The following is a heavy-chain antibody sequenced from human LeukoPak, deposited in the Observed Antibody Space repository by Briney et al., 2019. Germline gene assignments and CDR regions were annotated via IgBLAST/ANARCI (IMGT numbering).Heavy chain of an antibody. CDR3: ARYWGPYDNSGSYFDY. V-gene: IGHV4-39*01. J-gene: IGHJ4*02. D-gene: IGHD3-22*01. CDR2: INYSGNT. CDR1: GGSISRSNYY. Sequence: PSETLSLTCTVSGGSISRSNYYWVWLRQPPGKGLEWIATINYSGNTCYNPPLKSRVTISVDTSKNQFSLKLSSVTAADTAVYYCARYWGPYDNSGSYFDYWGQGTLVTVSS.